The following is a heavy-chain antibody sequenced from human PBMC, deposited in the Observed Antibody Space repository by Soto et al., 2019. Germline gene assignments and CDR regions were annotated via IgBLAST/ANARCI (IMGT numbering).Heavy chain of an antibody. V-gene: IGHV4-39*01. CDR2: IYYSGST. D-gene: IGHD6-19*01. CDR1: GGSISTSTYY. J-gene: IGHJ4*02. CDR3: ARLPSSGWPGYFDY. Sequence: QLQLQESGPGLVKPSETLSLTCTVSGGSISTSTYYWGWIRQAPGKGLDWIGTIYYSGSTYSNPSLQSRVTISIDTSKNQFSLKLSSVTAADTAVYYCARLPSSGWPGYFDYWGRGTLVTVSS.